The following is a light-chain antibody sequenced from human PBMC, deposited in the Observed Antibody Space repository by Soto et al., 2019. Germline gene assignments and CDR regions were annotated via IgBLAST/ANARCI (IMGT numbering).Light chain of an antibody. CDR1: QSVTTN. CDR3: LQYHNLWA. V-gene: IGKV3-15*01. Sequence: EVVMTQSPATLSVSPGERVTFSCRASQSVTTNLAWYQHKPGQSPRLLISGASTGASGIPPRFSGSGSGTEFTLTIDRLQSADFTVYSCLQYHNLWAFGQGTKVDIK. J-gene: IGKJ1*01. CDR2: GAS.